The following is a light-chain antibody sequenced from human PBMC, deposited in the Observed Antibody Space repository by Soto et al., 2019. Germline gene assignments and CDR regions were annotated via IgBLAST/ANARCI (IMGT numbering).Light chain of an antibody. CDR3: QQSYITPLS. V-gene: IGKV1-39*01. CDR2: AAS. J-gene: IGKJ4*02. Sequence: DIQMTQSPSSLSASVGDRVTITCRASQRISSYLNWFQQKPGKAPKLLIYAASSLQSGVPSRFSGSGSGTEFTLTISSLQPEDFATYYCQQSYITPLSVGGGTKVEIK. CDR1: QRISSY.